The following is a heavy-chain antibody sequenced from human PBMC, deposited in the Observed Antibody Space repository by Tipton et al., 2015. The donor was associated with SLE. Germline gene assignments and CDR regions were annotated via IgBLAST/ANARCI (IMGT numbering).Heavy chain of an antibody. CDR1: GFTFGDYA. CDR2: IRSKASGGKT. J-gene: IGHJ3*02. CDR3: TVGRIVGATVVALDI. Sequence: QLVQSGGGLVQPGRSLRLSCTASGFTFGDYAMSWFRQAPGKGLEWVGFIRSKASGGKTEYAASVKGRFTISRDDSKSIAYLQMNSLKTEDTAVYYCTVGRIVGATVVALDIWSKGTMVTVSS. D-gene: IGHD1-26*01. V-gene: IGHV3-49*03.